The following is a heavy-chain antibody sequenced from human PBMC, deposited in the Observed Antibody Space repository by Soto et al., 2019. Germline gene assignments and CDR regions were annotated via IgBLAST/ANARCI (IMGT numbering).Heavy chain of an antibody. CDR3: ARHHKWYGDYSSGMDV. CDR1: GGSTSSSSYY. V-gene: IGHV4-39*01. J-gene: IGHJ6*02. Sequence: SETLSLTCTVSGGSTSSSSYYWAWVRQPPGKGLEWIGSVYYSGTTYYNPSLKSRVTISVDTSKNQFSLKLSSVTAADTAVYYCARHHKWYGDYSSGMDVWGQGTTVTVSS. CDR2: VYYSGTT. D-gene: IGHD4-17*01.